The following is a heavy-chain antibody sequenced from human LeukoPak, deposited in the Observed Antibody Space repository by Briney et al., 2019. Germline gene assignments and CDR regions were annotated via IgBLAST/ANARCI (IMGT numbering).Heavy chain of an antibody. CDR2: VYYSGST. V-gene: IGHV4-59*08. D-gene: IGHD5/OR15-5a*01. Sequence: SETLSLMCTVSGGSISTYYWSWIRQSPGKGLEWIGSVYYSGSTNYSPSLRSRVRISVDTTKNQFSLELSSVTAADTAVYYCAVTSTNHTFDFWGQGTMVTVSS. CDR3: AVTSTNHTFDF. CDR1: GGSISTYY. J-gene: IGHJ3*01.